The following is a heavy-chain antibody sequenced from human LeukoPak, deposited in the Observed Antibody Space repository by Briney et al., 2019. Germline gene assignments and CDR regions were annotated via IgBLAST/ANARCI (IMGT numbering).Heavy chain of an antibody. Sequence: SSETLSLTCTVSGGSISTYYWSWVRQPPGKGLEWIGYINYSGRTNANSSLKSRVAISVDTSKNQFSLRLSSVTAADTAVYYCARDTYYYDNGDFIDAFDLWGQGTLVTVSS. CDR2: INYSGRT. CDR3: ARDTYYYDNGDFIDAFDL. CDR1: GGSISTYY. D-gene: IGHD3-22*01. V-gene: IGHV4-59*01. J-gene: IGHJ4*02.